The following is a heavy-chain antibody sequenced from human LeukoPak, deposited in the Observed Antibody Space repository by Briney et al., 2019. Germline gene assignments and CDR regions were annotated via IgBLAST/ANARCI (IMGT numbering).Heavy chain of an antibody. Sequence: ASVKVSCKASGYTFISYYMHWVRQAPGQGLEWMGIINPSGGSTSYAQKFQGRVTMTRDTSTSTVYMELSSLRSEDTAVYYRANYYYDSSGYYGWFDPWGQGTLVTVSS. J-gene: IGHJ5*02. CDR2: INPSGGST. CDR1: GYTFISYY. D-gene: IGHD3-22*01. V-gene: IGHV1-46*01. CDR3: ANYYYDSSGYYGWFDP.